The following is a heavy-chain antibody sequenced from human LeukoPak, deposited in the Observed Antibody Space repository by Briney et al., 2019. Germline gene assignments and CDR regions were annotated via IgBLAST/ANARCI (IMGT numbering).Heavy chain of an antibody. D-gene: IGHD3-16*01. CDR2: FDPEDGET. V-gene: IGHV1-24*01. Sequence: ASVKVSCKASGYTFTGYYMHWVRQAPGKGLEWMGGFDPEDGETIYAQKFQGRVTMTEDTSTDTAYMELSSLRSEDTAVYYCAIWGVYLNSYWGQGTLVTVSS. CDR1: GYTFTGYY. J-gene: IGHJ4*02. CDR3: AIWGVYLNSY.